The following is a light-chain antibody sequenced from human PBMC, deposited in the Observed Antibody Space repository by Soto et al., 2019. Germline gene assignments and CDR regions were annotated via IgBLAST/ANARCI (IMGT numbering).Light chain of an antibody. CDR2: EVS. CDR3: SSYTSNSAWV. J-gene: IGLJ3*02. CDR1: SSDVGGYNY. V-gene: IGLV2-14*01. Sequence: QSALTQPASVSGSPGQSITLSCTGTSSDVGGYNYVSWYQQHPGKAPKLMIYEVSNRPSGVSNRFSGSKSGNTASLTISGLQSEDEADYYCSSYTSNSAWVFGGGTKVTVL.